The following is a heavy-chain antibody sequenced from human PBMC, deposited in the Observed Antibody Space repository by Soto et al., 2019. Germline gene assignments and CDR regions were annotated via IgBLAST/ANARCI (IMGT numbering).Heavy chain of an antibody. Sequence: ASVKVSCKASGYTFTSYGISWVRQAPGQGLEWMGWISAYNGNTNYAQKLQGRVTMTTDTSTSTAYMELSSLRSEDTAVYYCARPVYSGGSPTLLFDYWGQGTLVTVSS. J-gene: IGHJ4*02. CDR3: ARPVYSGGSPTLLFDY. V-gene: IGHV1-18*01. D-gene: IGHD2-15*01. CDR2: ISAYNGNT. CDR1: GYTFTSYG.